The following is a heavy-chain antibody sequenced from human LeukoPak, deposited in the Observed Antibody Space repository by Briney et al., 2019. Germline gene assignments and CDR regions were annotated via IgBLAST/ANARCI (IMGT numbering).Heavy chain of an antibody. CDR3: ARGAISDAFDI. CDR2: IYHSGNT. Sequence: SETLSLTCGVSAYSISSAYYWGWIRQTPGKGLEWIGSIYHSGNTYYNPSLKSRVTISVDTPKNQFSLKLSSVTAADTAVYYCARGAISDAFDIWGQGSMVTVSS. CDR1: AYSISSAYY. D-gene: IGHD1-26*01. V-gene: IGHV4-38-2*01. J-gene: IGHJ3*02.